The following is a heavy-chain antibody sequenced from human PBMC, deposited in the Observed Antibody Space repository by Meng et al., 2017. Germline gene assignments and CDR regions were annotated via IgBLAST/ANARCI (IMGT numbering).Heavy chain of an antibody. CDR2: INPNSGGT. V-gene: IGHV1-2*02. D-gene: IGHD2-15*01. J-gene: IGHJ3*02. CDR1: GYTFTGYY. CDR3: AREKISRVPDAFDI. Sequence: ASVKVSCKASGYTFTGYYMHWVRQAPGQGLERMGWINPNSGGTNYAQKFQGRVTMTRDTSISTAYMELSRLRSDDTAVYYCAREKISRVPDAFDIWGQGTMVTVSS.